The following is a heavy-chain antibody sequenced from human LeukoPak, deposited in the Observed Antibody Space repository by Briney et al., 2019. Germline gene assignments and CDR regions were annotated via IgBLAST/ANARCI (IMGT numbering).Heavy chain of an antibody. D-gene: IGHD6-25*01. J-gene: IGHJ4*02. CDR1: GLTFSSYA. CDR2: ISYDGSNK. Sequence: PGRSLRLSCAASGLTFSSYAMHSVRQAPGKGLEWVAVISYDGSNKYYADSVKGRFTIPRDNSKNTLYLQTTSLRAEDTAVYYCARRSGMYFDYWGQGTLVTVSS. CDR3: ARRSGMYFDY. V-gene: IGHV3-30*04.